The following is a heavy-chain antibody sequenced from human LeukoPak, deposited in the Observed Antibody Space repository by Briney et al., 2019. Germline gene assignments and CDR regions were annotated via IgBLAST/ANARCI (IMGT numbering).Heavy chain of an antibody. J-gene: IGHJ4*02. CDR1: GFTFGDYA. D-gene: IGHD3-22*01. CDR2: IRSKAYGGTT. CDR3: TRVILGKYYYDSSVYYFDY. Sequence: GRSLRLSCTASGFTFGDYAMSWVRQAPGKGLEWVGFIRSKAYGGTTEYAASVKGRFTISRDDSKSIAYLQMNSLKTEDTAVYYCTRVILGKYYYDSSVYYFDYWGQGTLVTVSS. V-gene: IGHV3-49*04.